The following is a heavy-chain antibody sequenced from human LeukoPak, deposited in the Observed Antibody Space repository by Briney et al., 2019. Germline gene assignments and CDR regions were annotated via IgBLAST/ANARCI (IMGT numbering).Heavy chain of an antibody. J-gene: IGHJ6*02. CDR3: ARGIGDYYYYYYGMDV. V-gene: IGHV3-74*01. CDR1: GFTFSSYW. Sequence: GGSLRLSCAASGFTFSSYWMHWVRQAPGKGLVWVSRINSDGSSTSYADSVKGRFTISRDNAKNTLYLQMNSLRAEDTAVYYCARGIGDYYYYYYGMDVWGQGTTVTVSS. CDR2: INSDGSST.